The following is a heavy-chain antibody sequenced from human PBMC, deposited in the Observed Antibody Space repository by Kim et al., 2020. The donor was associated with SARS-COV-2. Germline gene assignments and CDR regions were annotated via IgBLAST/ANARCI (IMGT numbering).Heavy chain of an antibody. CDR1: GFTFSSYG. Sequence: GGSLRLSCAASGFTFSSYGMHWVRQAPGKGLEWVAVISYDGSNKYYADSVKGRFTISRDNSKNTLYLQMNSLTAEDTAVYYCAKGAFYYYDSSGYYDLD. CDR2: ISYDGSNK. J-gene: IGHJ4*01. CDR3: AKGAFYYYDSSGYYDLD. D-gene: IGHD3-22*01. V-gene: IGHV3-30*18.